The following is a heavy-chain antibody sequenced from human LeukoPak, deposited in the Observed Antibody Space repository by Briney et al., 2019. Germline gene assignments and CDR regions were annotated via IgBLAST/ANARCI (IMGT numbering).Heavy chain of an antibody. Sequence: GGSLRLSCVASGFTFSSYEMNWVRQAPGKGLEWVSYISSSGSTIYYADSVKGRFTISRDNAKNSLYLRMNSLRAEDTAVYYCARVWLRSIGVHPWGQGTLVTVSS. D-gene: IGHD3-10*01. CDR2: ISSSGSTI. V-gene: IGHV3-48*03. J-gene: IGHJ5*02. CDR1: GFTFSSYE. CDR3: ARVWLRSIGVHP.